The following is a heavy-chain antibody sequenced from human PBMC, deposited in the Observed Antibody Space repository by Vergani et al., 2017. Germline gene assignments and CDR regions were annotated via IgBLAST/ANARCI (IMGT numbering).Heavy chain of an antibody. CDR3: TRDAVTNWEHIVVVTEPPVYYYYYYGMDV. V-gene: IGHV3-49*03. Sequence: EVQLVESGGGLVQPGRSLRLSCTASGFTFGDYAMSWFRQAPGKGLEWVGFISSKAYGGTTEYAASVKGRFTISRDDSKSIAYLQMNSLKTEDTAVYYCTRDAVTNWEHIVVVTEPPVYYYYYYGMDVWGQGTTVTVSS. CDR2: ISSKAYGGTT. J-gene: IGHJ6*02. CDR1: GFTFGDYA. D-gene: IGHD2-21*02.